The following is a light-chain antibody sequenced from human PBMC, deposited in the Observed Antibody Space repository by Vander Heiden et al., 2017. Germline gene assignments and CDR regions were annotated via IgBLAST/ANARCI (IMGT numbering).Light chain of an antibody. CDR1: QRLLNRADGYAY. J-gene: IGKJ5*01. Sequence: EIVMTQTPLSLPVTPGEPASISCRSSQRLLNRADGYAYLDWYLQRPGQSPQLLISTLSYRASGVPDRFSASGSGTDFTLNINRVEAEDVGVYFCMQRREYPITFGQGTRLEIK. CDR2: TLS. CDR3: MQRREYPIT. V-gene: IGKV2-40*01.